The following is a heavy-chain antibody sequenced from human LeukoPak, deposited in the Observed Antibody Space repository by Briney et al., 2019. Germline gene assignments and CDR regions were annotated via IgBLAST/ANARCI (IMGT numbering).Heavy chain of an antibody. CDR3: AKDIYYYSSGSYSYYFDY. CDR1: GFTFDDYA. D-gene: IGHD3-10*01. CDR2: ISWNSGSI. Sequence: PGESLRLSCAASGFTFDDYAMHWVRKAPGKGLELVSGISWNSGSIAYADSVKGRFTISRDNAKNSLYLQMNSLRAEDTALYYCAKDIYYYSSGSYSYYFDYWGQGTLVTVSS. J-gene: IGHJ4*02. V-gene: IGHV3-9*01.